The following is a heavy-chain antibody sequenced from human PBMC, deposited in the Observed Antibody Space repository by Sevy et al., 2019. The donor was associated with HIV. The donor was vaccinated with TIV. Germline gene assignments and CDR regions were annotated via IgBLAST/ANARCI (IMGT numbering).Heavy chain of an antibody. CDR1: GFTFYNYG. V-gene: IGHV3-30*18. D-gene: IGHD6-13*01. CDR3: TKDRSGSWSVDY. Sequence: GGSLRLSCAGSGFTFYNYGIHWVRQAPGKGLEWVTMISYDGKNENYADSVKGRFTISRDNSKNTVYLQMNSLRPDDTAINYGTKDRSGSWSVDYWGQGTLVTVSS. CDR2: ISYDGKNE. J-gene: IGHJ4*02.